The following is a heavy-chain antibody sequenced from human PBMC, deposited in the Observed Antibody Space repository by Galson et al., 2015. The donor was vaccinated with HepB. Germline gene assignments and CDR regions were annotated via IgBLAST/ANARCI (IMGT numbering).Heavy chain of an antibody. CDR2: ISWNSGSI. D-gene: IGHD3-22*01. V-gene: IGHV3-9*01. CDR1: GFTLDDYA. Sequence: SLRLSCAASGFTLDDYAMHWVRQAPGKGLEWVSGISWNSGSIGYADSVKGRFTISRDNAKNSLYLQMNSLRAEDTALYYCAKDAHSSGYWVDYWGQGTLVTVSS. CDR3: AKDAHSSGYWVDY. J-gene: IGHJ4*02.